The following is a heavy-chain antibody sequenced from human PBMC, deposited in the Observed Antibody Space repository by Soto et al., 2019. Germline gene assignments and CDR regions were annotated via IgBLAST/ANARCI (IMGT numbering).Heavy chain of an antibody. J-gene: IGHJ5*02. V-gene: IGHV1-8*01. CDR1: GYTFTSYD. D-gene: IGHD3-3*01. CDR2: MNPNSGNT. Sequence: QVQLVQSGAEVKKPGASVKVSCKASGYTFTSYDINWVRQATGQGLEWMGWMNPNSGNTGYAQKFQGRVTMTRNTSVSTAYMELSSLRSEDTAVYYCARGATYYDLWSGYGNWFDPWGQGTLVTVSS. CDR3: ARGATYYDLWSGYGNWFDP.